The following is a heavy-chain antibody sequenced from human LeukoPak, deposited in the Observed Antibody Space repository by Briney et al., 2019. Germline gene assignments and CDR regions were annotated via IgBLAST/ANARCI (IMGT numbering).Heavy chain of an antibody. CDR1: AFMFRTLA. V-gene: IGHV3-23*01. J-gene: IGHJ4*01. D-gene: IGHD1-26*01. CDR2: ISNSGGTT. CDR3: VSQYYRGSHNYSLHY. Sequence: GGSLRLYCATSAFMFRTLAMSGATRAPGKGLDWVSIISNSGGTTYYSDSVKGRFTVSRDNSKPSLYRHTERLRAEDTALSYWVSQYYRGSHNYSLHYWGHGTLVAVSS.